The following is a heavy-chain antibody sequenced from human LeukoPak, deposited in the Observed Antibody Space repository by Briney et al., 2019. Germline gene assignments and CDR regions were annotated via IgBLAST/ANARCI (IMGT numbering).Heavy chain of an antibody. J-gene: IGHJ5*02. Sequence: PSETLSLTCTVSGGSISSSSYYWGWIRQPPGKGLEWIGSIYYSGSTYYNPSLKSRVTISVDTSKNQFSLKLSSVTAADTAVYYCARGSSSWRQPRPNRPHARTNWFDPWGQGTLVTVSS. CDR1: GGSISSSSYY. V-gene: IGHV4-39*07. CDR3: ARGSSSWRQPRPNRPHARTNWFDP. D-gene: IGHD6-13*01. CDR2: IYYSGST.